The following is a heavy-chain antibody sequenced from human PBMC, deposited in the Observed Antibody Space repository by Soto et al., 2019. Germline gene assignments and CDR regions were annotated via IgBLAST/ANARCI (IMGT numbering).Heavy chain of an antibody. D-gene: IGHD1-1*01. CDR1: GFAISRGYY. J-gene: IGHJ4*02. CDR3: AREKVGTTFFDN. CDR2: IYPSVSS. V-gene: IGHV4-38-2*02. Sequence: SETLSLTCSVSGFAISRGYYWSWVRQPPGKGLEWIGSIYPSVSSYHNPSLTTRLRLSIDTSKNQFTLNLTSVTAADTALYFCAREKVGTTFFDNWGQGIQVTVSS.